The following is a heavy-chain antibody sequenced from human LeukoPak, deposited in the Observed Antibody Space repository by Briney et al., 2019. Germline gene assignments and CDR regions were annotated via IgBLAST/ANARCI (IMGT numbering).Heavy chain of an antibody. CDR1: GGTFSSYA. J-gene: IGHJ1*01. Sequence: SVKVSCKASGGTFSSYAISWVRQAPGQGLEWMGGIIPIFGIANYAQKFQGRVTITADKSTSTAYMELSSLRSEDTAVYYRATDRILQRGLDFQHWGQGTLVTVSS. CDR3: ATDRILQRGLDFQH. V-gene: IGHV1-69*10. D-gene: IGHD2-15*01. CDR2: IIPIFGIA.